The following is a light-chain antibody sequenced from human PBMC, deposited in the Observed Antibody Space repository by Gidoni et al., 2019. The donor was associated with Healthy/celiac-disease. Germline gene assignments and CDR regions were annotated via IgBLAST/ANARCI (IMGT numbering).Light chain of an antibody. Sequence: DIQMTQSPSSLSASVGDRVTITCRASQSISSDLHWYQQKPGKAPKILIYDASSLQSGVPSRFSGSGSGTDFTLTISSLQPEDFATDYCQQSYSTPWTFGQGTKVEIK. CDR3: QQSYSTPWT. CDR1: QSISSD. V-gene: IGKV1-39*01. J-gene: IGKJ1*01. CDR2: DAS.